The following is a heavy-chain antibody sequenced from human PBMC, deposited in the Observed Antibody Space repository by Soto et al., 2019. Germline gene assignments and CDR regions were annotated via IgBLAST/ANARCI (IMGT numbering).Heavy chain of an antibody. CDR2: ISGSGGST. CDR3: AAGSGYEPVPDY. V-gene: IGHV3-23*01. D-gene: IGHD5-12*01. CDR1: GFTFSSYA. J-gene: IGHJ4*02. Sequence: EVHLLESGGGLVQPGGSLRLSCAASGFTFSSYAMSWVRQAPGKGLEWVSAISGSGGSTYYADSVKGRFTISRDNSKNTLYLQMNSLRAEDTAVYYCAAGSGYEPVPDYWGQGTLVTVSS.